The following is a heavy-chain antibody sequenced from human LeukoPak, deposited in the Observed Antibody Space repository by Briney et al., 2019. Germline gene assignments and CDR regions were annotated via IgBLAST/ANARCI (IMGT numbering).Heavy chain of an antibody. CDR2: ISSSSSYI. Sequence: GGSLRLSCAASGFTFSSYTMNWVRQAPGKGLEWVSSISSSSSYIYYADSVKGRFTISRDNAKNSLYLQMNSLRAEDAAVYYCARVGVGRNDYVWGSYAESYYYYYMDVWGKGTTVTVSS. D-gene: IGHD3-16*01. V-gene: IGHV3-21*01. CDR1: GFTFSSYT. CDR3: ARVGVGRNDYVWGSYAESYYYYYMDV. J-gene: IGHJ6*03.